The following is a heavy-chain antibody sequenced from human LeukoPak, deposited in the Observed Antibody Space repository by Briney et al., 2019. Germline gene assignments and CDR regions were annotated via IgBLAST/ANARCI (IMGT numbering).Heavy chain of an antibody. CDR1: GGSFSGYY. Sequence: SETLSLTCAVYGGSFSGYYWSWIRQPPGKGLEWIGEINHSGSTNYNPSLKSRVTISVDTSKNQFSLKLSSVTAADTAVYYCARLRYRRDYWGQGTLVTVSS. J-gene: IGHJ4*02. V-gene: IGHV4-34*01. CDR2: INHSGST. CDR3: ARLRYRRDY. D-gene: IGHD1-14*01.